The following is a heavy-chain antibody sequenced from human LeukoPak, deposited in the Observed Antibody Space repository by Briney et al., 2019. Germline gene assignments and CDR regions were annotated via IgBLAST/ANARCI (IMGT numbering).Heavy chain of an antibody. Sequence: SETLSLTCAVYGGSFSGYYWSWIRQSPGKGLEWIGEINHSGSTNYNPSLKSRVTISVDTSKNQFSLKLSSVTAADTAVYYCARHITYYYDSSGYYVLDNWGQGILVTVSS. V-gene: IGHV4-34*01. CDR3: ARHITYYYDSSGYYVLDN. CDR2: INHSGST. CDR1: GGSFSGYY. J-gene: IGHJ4*02. D-gene: IGHD3-22*01.